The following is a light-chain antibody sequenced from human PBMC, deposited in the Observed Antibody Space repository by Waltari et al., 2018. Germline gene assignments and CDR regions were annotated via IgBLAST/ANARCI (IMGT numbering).Light chain of an antibody. CDR3: GTWDASLGARV. CDR2: DDD. J-gene: IGLJ3*02. Sequence: QSVLTQPPSVSAAPGQQVTISCSGSSSHLWNNFVSWYQQLPGTAPKLIIYDDDKRPSEISDRCAGAKSGTSATLAITGLQTGDDATFYCGTWDASLGARVFGGGTVLTVL. CDR1: SSHLWNNF. V-gene: IGLV1-51*01.